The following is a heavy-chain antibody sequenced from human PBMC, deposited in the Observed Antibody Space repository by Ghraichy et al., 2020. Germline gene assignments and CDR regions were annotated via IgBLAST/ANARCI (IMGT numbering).Heavy chain of an antibody. CDR2: IYSGGDT. CDR1: VFSVSNHY. Sequence: GGSLRLSCTSSVFSVSNHYMSWVRQAPGKGLEWVLVIYSGGDTYYADSVKGRFTFSRDNAKNSLFLQMNSLRAEDTAVYYCARESPVRLEVHAFDIWGQGTLVTVSS. D-gene: IGHD5-12*01. J-gene: IGHJ3*02. CDR3: ARESPVRLEVHAFDI. V-gene: IGHV3-53*01.